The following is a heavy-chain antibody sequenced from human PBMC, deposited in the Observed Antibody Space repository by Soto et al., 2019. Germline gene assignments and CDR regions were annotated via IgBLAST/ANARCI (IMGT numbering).Heavy chain of an antibody. J-gene: IGHJ4*02. CDR1: YGSISVSNVF. V-gene: IGHV4-39*01. D-gene: IGHD4-4*01. CDR2: IDYSGTA. Sequence: QLQLQESGPGLVKPWETLSLTCTVSYGSISVSNVFWGWVRQPPGKGLGWIGNIDYSGTAYFNPSLGTRVTSPVDTSKNQFSLTLYSVTAADTAVYYCARTTGRHLDFWGQGILVTVSS. CDR3: ARTTGRHLDF.